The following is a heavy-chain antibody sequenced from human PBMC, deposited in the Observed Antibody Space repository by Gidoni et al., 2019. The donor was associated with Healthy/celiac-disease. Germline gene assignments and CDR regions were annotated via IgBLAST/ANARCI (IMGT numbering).Heavy chain of an antibody. J-gene: IGHJ5*02. V-gene: IGHV4-39*01. D-gene: IGHD6-13*01. Sequence: QLQLHESGPGLVKPSETLSLTCTVSGGSISSSSYYWGWIRQPPGKGLEWIGSIYYSGSTYYNPSLKSRVTISVDTSKNQFSLKLSSVTAADTAVYYCARRRAAAGGSNWFDPWGQGTLVTVSS. CDR1: GGSISSSSYY. CDR3: ARRRAAAGGSNWFDP. CDR2: IYYSGST.